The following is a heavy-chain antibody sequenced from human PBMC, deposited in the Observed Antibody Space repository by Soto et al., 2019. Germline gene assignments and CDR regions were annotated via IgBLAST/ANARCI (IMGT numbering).Heavy chain of an antibody. CDR3: VRGSRCGGSCYSDY. D-gene: IGHD2-15*01. CDR1: GYTFTSYD. J-gene: IGHJ4*02. CDR2: MNTNSGNT. V-gene: IGHV1-8*01. Sequence: QVQLVQSGAEVKKPGASVQVSCKASGYTFTSYDINWVRQATGQGLEWMGWMNTNSGNTGYAQKFKGRVTMTRNTSISTAYMELSSLRSEDTAVYYCVRGSRCGGSCYSDYWGQGTLVTVSS.